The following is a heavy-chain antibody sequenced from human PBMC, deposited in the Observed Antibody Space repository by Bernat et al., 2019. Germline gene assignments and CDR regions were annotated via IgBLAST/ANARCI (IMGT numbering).Heavy chain of an antibody. D-gene: IGHD6-13*01. CDR1: GFTLSTYA. V-gene: IGHV3-23*01. CDR3: AKATSSWLHAFDI. J-gene: IGHJ3*02. CDR2: FSGGGDAT. Sequence: EVQLLESGGGLVQPGGSLRLSCAASGFTLSTYAMGWVRQAPGKGLEWVSSFSGGGDATYYTDSVKGRFTISRDNSKNTLYLRMNSLRADDTAVYYCAKATSSWLHAFDIWGQATMVTVSS.